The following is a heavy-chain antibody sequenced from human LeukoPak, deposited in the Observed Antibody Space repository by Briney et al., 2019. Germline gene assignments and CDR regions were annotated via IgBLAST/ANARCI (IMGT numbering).Heavy chain of an antibody. CDR1: GFTFSAYS. Sequence: GGSLRLSCVASGFTFSAYSMNWVRQAPGKGLEWVSSITSTSSYAYQADSVKGRFTISRDNSKNTLYLQMNSLRAEDTAVYYCAREPRIQLWSSYFDYWGQGTLVTVSS. J-gene: IGHJ4*02. D-gene: IGHD5-18*01. CDR2: ITSTSSYA. V-gene: IGHV3-21*01. CDR3: AREPRIQLWSSYFDY.